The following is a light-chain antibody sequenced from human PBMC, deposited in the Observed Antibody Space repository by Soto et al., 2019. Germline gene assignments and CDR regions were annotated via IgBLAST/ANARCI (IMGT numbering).Light chain of an antibody. CDR3: CSSVGSYV. CDR2: EVT. CDR1: SSDVENYKL. Sequence: QSVLNQPASVSGSPGQSVTISCTATSSDVENYKLVSWYQQHPGKAPKLIIYEVTKRPSGVSNRFSGSKPANTASLTISGLQPEDEADYYCCSSVGSYVFGTGTKVTVL. V-gene: IGLV2-23*02. J-gene: IGLJ1*01.